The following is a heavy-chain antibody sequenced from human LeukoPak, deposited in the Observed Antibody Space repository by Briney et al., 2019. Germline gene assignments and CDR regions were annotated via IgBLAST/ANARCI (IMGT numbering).Heavy chain of an antibody. V-gene: IGHV3-11*01. CDR1: GFTFSDYY. D-gene: IGHD3-16*02. J-gene: IGHJ4*02. CDR2: ISSSGSTI. Sequence: GGSLRLSCAASGFTFSDYYMSWIRQAPGKGLEWVSYISSSGSTIYYADSVKGRFTISRDNAKNSLYLQMNSLRAEDTAIYYCAKGQEYVWGSYRYTEGPYFDYWGQGTLVTVSS. CDR3: AKGQEYVWGSYRYTEGPYFDY.